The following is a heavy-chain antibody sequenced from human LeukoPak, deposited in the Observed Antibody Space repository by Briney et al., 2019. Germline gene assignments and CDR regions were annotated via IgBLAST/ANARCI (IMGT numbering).Heavy chain of an antibody. CDR2: IDYSGST. Sequence: SETLSLTCTVSGGSISSSSYYWGWIRQPPGKGLEWIGSIDYSGSTYYNPSLKSRVTISVDTSKNQFSLKLSSVTAADTAVYYCARQGRISMIVVLIEDAFDIWGQGTMVTVSS. CDR3: ARQGRISMIVVLIEDAFDI. J-gene: IGHJ3*02. V-gene: IGHV4-39*01. CDR1: GGSISSSSYY. D-gene: IGHD3-22*01.